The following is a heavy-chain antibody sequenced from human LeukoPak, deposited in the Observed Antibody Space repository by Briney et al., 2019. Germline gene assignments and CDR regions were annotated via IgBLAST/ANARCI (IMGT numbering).Heavy chain of an antibody. CDR1: GYTLTELS. CDR2: IIPIFGTA. Sequence: SVKVSCKVSGYTLTELSMHWVRQAPGKGLEWMGGIIPIFGTANYAQKFQGRVTITADESTSTAYMELSSLRSEDTAVYYCARDVSVAGPSPNFGYWGQGTLVTVSS. V-gene: IGHV1-69*13. J-gene: IGHJ4*02. D-gene: IGHD6-19*01. CDR3: ARDVSVAGPSPNFGY.